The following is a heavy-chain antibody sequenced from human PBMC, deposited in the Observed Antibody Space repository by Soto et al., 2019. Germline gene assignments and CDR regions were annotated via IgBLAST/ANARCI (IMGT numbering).Heavy chain of an antibody. CDR1: GGTFSSYA. CDR2: IIPIFGTA. J-gene: IGHJ6*02. Sequence: QVQLVQSGAEVKKPGSSVKVSCKASGGTFSSYAISWVRQAPGQGLEWMGGIIPIFGTANYAQKFQVRVTTTXAXTXXTAYMELSSLRSDDTAVYYCARHVPAAGHYYGMDVWGQGTTVTVSS. CDR3: ARHVPAAGHYYGMDV. D-gene: IGHD2-2*01. V-gene: IGHV1-69*05.